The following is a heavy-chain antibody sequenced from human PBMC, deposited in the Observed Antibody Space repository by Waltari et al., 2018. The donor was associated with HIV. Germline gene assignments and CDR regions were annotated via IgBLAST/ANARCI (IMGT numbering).Heavy chain of an antibody. V-gene: IGHV4-38-2*02. CDR2: IYHSGST. D-gene: IGHD3-22*01. CDR3: ARDGLRDYYDSSGYYPVYDY. Sequence: QVQLQESGPGLVKPSETLSLTCTVSGYSISSGYYWGWIRQPPGKGLEWIGSIYHSGSTYYNPSLKSRVTISVDTSKNQFSLKLSSVTAADTAVYYCARDGLRDYYDSSGYYPVYDYWGQGTLVTVSS. CDR1: GYSISSGYY. J-gene: IGHJ4*02.